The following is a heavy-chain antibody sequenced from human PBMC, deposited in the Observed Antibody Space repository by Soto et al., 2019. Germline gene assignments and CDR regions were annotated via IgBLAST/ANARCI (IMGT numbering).Heavy chain of an antibody. J-gene: IGHJ6*02. CDR2: ISPSTSHI. D-gene: IGHD2-15*01. CDR3: SGCSGGACHRNYGMDV. Sequence: EVHLVESGGGLVKPGGSLRLSCAVSGFTFSSCTMNWVRQAPGKGLEWVSSISPSTSHIYYTDSVKGRFTISRDNAKNPLFLQINSLRAEDTAVYYCSGCSGGACHRNYGMDVWGQGTTVTVSS. V-gene: IGHV3-21*01. CDR1: GFTFSSCT.